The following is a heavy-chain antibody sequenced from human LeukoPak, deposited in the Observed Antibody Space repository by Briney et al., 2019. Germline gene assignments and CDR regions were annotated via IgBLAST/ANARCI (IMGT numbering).Heavy chain of an antibody. CDR2: IRYDGSNK. D-gene: IGHD1-20*01. Sequence: GGSLRLSCAASGFTFSSYGMHWVRQAPGKGLEWVAFIRYDGSNKYYADSVKGRFIISRDNSKSTLYLQMNSLRAEDTAVYYCARLLVYNSGGEAFDHWGQGTLVTVSS. J-gene: IGHJ4*02. V-gene: IGHV3-30*02. CDR1: GFTFSSYG. CDR3: ARLLVYNSGGEAFDH.